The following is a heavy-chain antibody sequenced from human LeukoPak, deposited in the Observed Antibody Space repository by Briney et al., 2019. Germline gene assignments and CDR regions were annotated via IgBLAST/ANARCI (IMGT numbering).Heavy chain of an antibody. V-gene: IGHV4-34*01. J-gene: IGHJ3*02. CDR1: GGSCSGYY. CDR3: ARGRDTGLLGAFDI. CDR2: INHSGST. D-gene: IGHD2-21*01. Sequence: SETLSLTCAVYGGSCSGYYWSWIRQPPGKGLEWIGEINHSGSTNYNPSLKSRVTISVDTSKNQFSLKLSSVTAADTAVYYCARGRDTGLLGAFDIWGQGTMVTVSS.